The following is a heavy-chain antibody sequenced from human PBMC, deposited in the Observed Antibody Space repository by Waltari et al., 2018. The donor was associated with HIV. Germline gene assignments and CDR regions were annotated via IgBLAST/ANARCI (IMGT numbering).Heavy chain of an antibody. CDR3: ARDATNGLDV. CDR1: GFNFSNYA. J-gene: IGHJ6*02. CDR2: ISETGRNS. V-gene: IGHV3-23*01. D-gene: IGHD2-8*01. Sequence: EVRLLQSGRVVVQPGGSLRLSCEASGFNFSNYAMTWVRQAPGKGLEWLSTISETGRNSFYSGSVKGRFTISRDNSKKTVSLQINSLRVDDTAIFYCARDATNGLDVWGQGTTATVSS.